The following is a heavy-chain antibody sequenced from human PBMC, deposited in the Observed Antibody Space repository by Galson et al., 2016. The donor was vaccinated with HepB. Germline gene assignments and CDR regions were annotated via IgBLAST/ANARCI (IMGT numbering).Heavy chain of an antibody. Sequence: SLRLSCAASGFTFSSYAMHWVRQAPGKGLEFVAAISSDGKSMYSADSVKGRFSISRDNLKSILYLQMSSLRPEDTATYYCVKHDRGPADYWGQGTPVTVSS. CDR2: ISSDGKSM. J-gene: IGHJ4*02. D-gene: IGHD3-16*01. V-gene: IGHV3-64D*08. CDR1: GFTFSSYA. CDR3: VKHDRGPADY.